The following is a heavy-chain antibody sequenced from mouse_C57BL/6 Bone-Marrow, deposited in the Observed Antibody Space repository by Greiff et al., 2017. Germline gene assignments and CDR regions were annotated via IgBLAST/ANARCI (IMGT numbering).Heavy chain of an antibody. V-gene: IGHV14-3*01. CDR1: GFNIKNTY. CDR3: ARGGYGSSYDWYIDI. CDR2: IDPLIGNT. J-gene: IGHJ1*03. Sequence: VQLQQSVAELVRPGASVKLSCTASGFNIKNTYMHWVKQRPEQGLEWIGRIDPLIGNTNDAPKFKGKATITADTSSNTAYLQLSSLTSEDTAIYYCARGGYGSSYDWYIDIWGTGTTVTVSS. D-gene: IGHD1-1*01.